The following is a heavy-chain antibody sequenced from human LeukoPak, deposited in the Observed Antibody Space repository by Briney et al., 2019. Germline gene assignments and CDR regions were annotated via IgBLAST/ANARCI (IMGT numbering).Heavy chain of an antibody. D-gene: IGHD2-21*01. V-gene: IGHV3-33*08. CDR3: ARDTDCGGDCYAVHDAFDI. Sequence: GGSLRLSCAASGFTFSSYGMHWVRQAPGKGLEWVAVIWFDGSDKYYADSVKGRFTISRDNSKNTLSLQMNSLRAEDTAVYYCARDTDCGGDCYAVHDAFDIWGQGTMVTVSS. CDR2: IWFDGSDK. CDR1: GFTFSSYG. J-gene: IGHJ3*02.